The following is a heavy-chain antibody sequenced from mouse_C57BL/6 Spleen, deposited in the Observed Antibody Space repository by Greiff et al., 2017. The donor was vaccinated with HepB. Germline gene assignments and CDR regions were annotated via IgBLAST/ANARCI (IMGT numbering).Heavy chain of an antibody. CDR3: ARMARTIN. CDR2: INSNGGST. V-gene: IGHV5-6-3*01. CDR1: GFTFSSYG. J-gene: IGHJ2*01. Sequence: DVRLVESGGGLVQPGGSLKLSCVASGFTFSSYGMSWVRQTPDKRLELVATINSNGGSTYYPDSVKGRFTISRDNAKNTLYLQMSSLKSEDTAMYYCARMARTINWGQGTTLTVSS.